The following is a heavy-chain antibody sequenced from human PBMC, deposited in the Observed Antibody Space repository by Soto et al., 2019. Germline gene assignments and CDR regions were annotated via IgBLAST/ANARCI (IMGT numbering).Heavy chain of an antibody. V-gene: IGHV1-8*01. Sequence: ASFKVSCKASGYTFTLSDIHFLRQATGQGLEWMGWMNPNSGNTGYAQNFQGRVPMTRNTSLRPASLELSSLRSEDTAVYYCARAVAGTKNWFDPWGQGTLVTVSS. CDR3: ARAVAGTKNWFDP. D-gene: IGHD6-19*01. J-gene: IGHJ5*02. CDR1: GYTFTLSD. CDR2: MNPNSGNT.